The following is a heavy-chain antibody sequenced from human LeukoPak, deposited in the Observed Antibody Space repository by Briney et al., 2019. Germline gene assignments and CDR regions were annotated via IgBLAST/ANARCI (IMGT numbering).Heavy chain of an antibody. D-gene: IGHD3-10*01. CDR3: ARVPRGAGALDY. V-gene: IGHV4-4*02. J-gene: IGHJ4*02. Sequence: SETLSLTCTVSGGSITSDNWWSWVCQTPGKGLEWIGEVYHRGNTNYNPSLKSRVTVSVDKSKNQFSLKLNSVTAADTAVYYCARVPRGAGALDYWGQGTLVTVSS. CDR2: VYHRGNT. CDR1: GGSITSDNW.